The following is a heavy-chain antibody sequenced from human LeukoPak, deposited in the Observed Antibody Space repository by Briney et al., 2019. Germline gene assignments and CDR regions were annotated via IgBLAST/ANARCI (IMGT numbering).Heavy chain of an antibody. Sequence: PSETLSLTCAVYGGSFSGYYWSWIRQPPGKGLEWIGEINHSGGTNYNPSLKSRVTISVDTSKNQFSLKLSSVTAADTAVYYCARERMMRAYFQHWGQGTLVTVSS. CDR2: INHSGGT. D-gene: IGHD2-15*01. CDR1: GGSFSGYY. J-gene: IGHJ1*01. CDR3: ARERMMRAYFQH. V-gene: IGHV4-34*01.